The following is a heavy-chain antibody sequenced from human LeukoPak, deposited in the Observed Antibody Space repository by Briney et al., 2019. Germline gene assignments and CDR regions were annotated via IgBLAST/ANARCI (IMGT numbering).Heavy chain of an antibody. D-gene: IGHD3-16*02. J-gene: IGHJ4*02. CDR3: AREIVITFGGVIPTPY. CDR2: IYSGGST. Sequence: GGSLRLSCAASGFTVSSNYMSWVRQAPGKGLEWVSVIYSGGSTYYADSVKGRFTISRDNSKNTLYLQMNSLRAEDTAVYYCAREIVITFGGVIPTPYWGQGTLVTVSS. CDR1: GFTVSSNY. V-gene: IGHV3-66*02.